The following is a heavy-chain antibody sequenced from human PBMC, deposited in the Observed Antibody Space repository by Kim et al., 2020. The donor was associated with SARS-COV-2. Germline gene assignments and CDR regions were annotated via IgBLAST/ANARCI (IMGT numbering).Heavy chain of an antibody. CDR3: ARVANYDILTGYYLNWFDP. Sequence: ASVKVSCKASGYTFTSYAMNWVRQAPGQGLEWMGWINTNTGNPTYAQGFTGRFVFSLDTSVSTAYLQISSLKAEDTAVYYCARVANYDILTGYYLNWFDPWPGNPGHRLL. CDR2: INTNTGNP. V-gene: IGHV7-4-1*02. J-gene: IGHJ5*02. CDR1: GYTFTSYA. D-gene: IGHD3-9*01.